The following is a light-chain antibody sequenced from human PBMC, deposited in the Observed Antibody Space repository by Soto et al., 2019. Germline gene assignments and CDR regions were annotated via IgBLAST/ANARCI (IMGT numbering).Light chain of an antibody. CDR3: QQYNNWPT. V-gene: IGKV3-15*01. J-gene: IGKJ1*01. CDR2: GAS. Sequence: EIVMTQSPATLSVSPGERATLSCRASQSVSSNLAWYQQKPGQAPRLLIYGASTRATGIPARFSGSGSGTEFTLTISSLQSEDFAFYYGQQYNNWPTFGQGTKVEIK. CDR1: QSVSSN.